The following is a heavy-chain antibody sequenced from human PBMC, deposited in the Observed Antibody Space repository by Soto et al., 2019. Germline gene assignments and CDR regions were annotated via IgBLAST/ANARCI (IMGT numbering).Heavy chain of an antibody. J-gene: IGHJ4*02. D-gene: IGHD3-22*01. CDR2: ISSDGSNE. CDR1: GFTFSTYG. CDR3: AKTITTYSGDSRGRGALVDY. Sequence: QVQLVESGGGVVQPGRSLRLSCAASGFTFSTYGRHWVRQPPGKGLEWVAVISSDGSNEYYADPVKGRFTISRDNSKNTLYLQMNSLRVEDTAVYYCAKTITTYSGDSRGRGALVDYWGQGTLVTVSS. V-gene: IGHV3-30*18.